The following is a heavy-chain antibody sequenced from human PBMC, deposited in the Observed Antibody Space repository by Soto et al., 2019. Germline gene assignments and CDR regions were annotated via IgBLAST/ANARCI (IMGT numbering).Heavy chain of an antibody. Sequence: PGGTLRLSCAGSGFTFSSYAMTWVRQAPGKGPEWVSSISGSGGTTYYADSVKGRFTISRDNSKNTLSLQMNSLRVEDTALYYCAKDPNGDYVGAIAIWGQGTMVTVSS. CDR3: AKDPNGDYVGAIAI. CDR2: ISGSGGTT. D-gene: IGHD4-17*01. CDR1: GFTFSSYA. J-gene: IGHJ3*02. V-gene: IGHV3-23*01.